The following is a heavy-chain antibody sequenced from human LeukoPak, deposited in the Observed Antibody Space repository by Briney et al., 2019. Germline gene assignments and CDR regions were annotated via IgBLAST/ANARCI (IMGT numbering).Heavy chain of an antibody. CDR3: ARARYYYDSSGYQFDY. CDR1: GFTFSSYW. V-gene: IGHV3-7*01. Sequence: AGGSLRLSCAASGFTFSSYWMSWVRQAPGKGLEWVANIKQDGSEKYYVDSVKGRFTISRDNAKNSLYLQMNSLRAEDTAVYYCARARYYYDSSGYQFDYWGQGTLVTVSS. J-gene: IGHJ4*02. D-gene: IGHD3-22*01. CDR2: IKQDGSEK.